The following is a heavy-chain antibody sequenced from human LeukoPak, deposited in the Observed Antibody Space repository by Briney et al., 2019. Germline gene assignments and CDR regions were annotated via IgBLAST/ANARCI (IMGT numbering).Heavy chain of an antibody. Sequence: GGSLRLSCAASGFIFSSYSMNWVRQAPGKGLEWVSYISSSSSTIHYADSVKGRFTISRDNAKNSMYLQMNSLRDEDTAVYYCARDRDGSEWGFDYWGQGTLVTVYS. CDR2: ISSSSSTI. J-gene: IGHJ4*02. CDR3: ARDRDGSEWGFDY. D-gene: IGHD3-10*01. V-gene: IGHV3-48*02. CDR1: GFIFSSYS.